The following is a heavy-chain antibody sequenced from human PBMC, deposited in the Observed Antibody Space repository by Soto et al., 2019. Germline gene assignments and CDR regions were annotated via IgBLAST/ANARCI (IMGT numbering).Heavy chain of an antibody. Sequence: QVQLQESGPGLVKPSQTLSLTCTVSGDSINNAAYYWSWIRQHPARGLECIGYIYYSGITYYSPSFKSRLSMSVETSENQFSLKLTSVTAADTAVYYCARFSAELSFLNWGQGTLVTVSS. J-gene: IGHJ4*02. CDR1: GDSINNAAYY. V-gene: IGHV4-31*03. D-gene: IGHD3-16*02. CDR2: IYYSGIT. CDR3: ARFSAELSFLN.